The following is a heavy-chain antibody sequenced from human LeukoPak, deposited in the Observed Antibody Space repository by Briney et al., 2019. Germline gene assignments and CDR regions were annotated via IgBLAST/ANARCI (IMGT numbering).Heavy chain of an antibody. V-gene: IGHV1-2*02. J-gene: IGHJ4*02. CDR2: INPNSGDT. CDR1: GYTFTQYY. CDR3: ARGQYYYDSAFPLHY. D-gene: IGHD3-22*01. Sequence: EASVKVSCKASGYTFTQYYMHWVRQAPGQGPEWMGWINPNSGDTNYLQKFQGRVTMTRDTSITTAYMELSRLRSDDTAVYYCARGQYYYDSAFPLHYWGQGTLVTVSS.